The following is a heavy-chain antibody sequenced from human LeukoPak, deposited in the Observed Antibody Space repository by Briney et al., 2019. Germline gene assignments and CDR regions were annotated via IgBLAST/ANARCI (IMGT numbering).Heavy chain of an antibody. CDR1: GFTISSYA. D-gene: IGHD3-22*01. Sequence: GGSLRLSCAASGFTISSYAVSWVRQAPGKGLEWVSAISGSGGSTYYADSVKGRFTISRDNSKNTLYLQMNSLRAEDTAVYYCAKAPKGYYDSHDYWGQGTLVTVSS. J-gene: IGHJ4*02. CDR3: AKAPKGYYDSHDY. CDR2: ISGSGGST. V-gene: IGHV3-23*01.